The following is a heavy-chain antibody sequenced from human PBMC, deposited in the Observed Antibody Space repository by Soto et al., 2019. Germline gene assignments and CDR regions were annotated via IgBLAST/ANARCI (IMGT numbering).Heavy chain of an antibody. D-gene: IGHD3-22*01. Sequence: PSETLSLTXAVYGGSFSGYYWSWIRQPPGKGLEWIGEINHSGSTNYNPSLKSRVTISVDTSKNQFSLKLSSVTAADTAVYYCARGRDYYDSSAIKGDTFDYWGQGTLVTVS. CDR2: INHSGST. CDR3: ARGRDYYDSSAIKGDTFDY. V-gene: IGHV4-34*01. J-gene: IGHJ4*02. CDR1: GGSFSGYY.